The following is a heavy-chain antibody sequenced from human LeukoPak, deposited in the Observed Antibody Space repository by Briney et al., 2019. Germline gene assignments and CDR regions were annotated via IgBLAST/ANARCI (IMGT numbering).Heavy chain of an antibody. J-gene: IGHJ4*02. V-gene: IGHV4-59*01. CDR3: ARELSFPGTFDY. D-gene: IGHD1-1*01. CDR2: IYYSGST. Sequence: PSETLSLTCTVSGGSISSYYWSWIRQPPGKGLEWIGYIYYSGSTNYNPSLKSRVTISVDTSKNQFSLKLSSVTAAATAVYYCARELSFPGTFDYWGQGTLVTVSS. CDR1: GGSISSYY.